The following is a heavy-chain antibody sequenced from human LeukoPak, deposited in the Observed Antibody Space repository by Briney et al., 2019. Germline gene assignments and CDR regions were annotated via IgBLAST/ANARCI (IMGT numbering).Heavy chain of an antibody. V-gene: IGHV3-74*01. Sequence: PGGSLRLSCAASGFTFSSYWMHWVRQAPGKGLVWVSRINSDGSSTSYADSVKGRFTISRDNAKNTLYLQMNSLRAEDTAVYYCARDMPDDYGDYNALFYFDYWGQGTLVTVSS. CDR3: ARDMPDDYGDYNALFYFDY. CDR1: GFTFSSYW. D-gene: IGHD4-17*01. J-gene: IGHJ4*02. CDR2: INSDGSST.